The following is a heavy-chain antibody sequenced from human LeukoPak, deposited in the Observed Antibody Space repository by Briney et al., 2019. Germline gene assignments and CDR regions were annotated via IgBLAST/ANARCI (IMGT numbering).Heavy chain of an antibody. D-gene: IGHD3-10*01. Sequence: PGGSLRLSCAASGFTFSSYGMHWVRQTPGKGLEWVSYISPSSSTIYYADSVKGRFTISRDNAKNSLFLQMHSLRVEDTAVYYCVGPLRGRIDYWGQGTLVTVSS. CDR2: ISPSSSTI. V-gene: IGHV3-48*01. J-gene: IGHJ4*02. CDR3: VGPLRGRIDY. CDR1: GFTFSSYG.